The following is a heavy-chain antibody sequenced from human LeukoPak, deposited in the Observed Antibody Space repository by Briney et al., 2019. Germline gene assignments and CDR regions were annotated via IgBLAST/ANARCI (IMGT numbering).Heavy chain of an antibody. CDR2: IIPIFGTA. CDR3: ARDDEAQNAFDI. Sequence: SVKVSCKASGGIFSSYAISWVRQAPGQGLEWMGRIIPIFGTANYAQKFQGRVTITTDESTSTAYMELSSRRSEDTAVYYCARDDEAQNAFDIWGQGTMVTVSS. V-gene: IGHV1-69*05. CDR1: GGIFSSYA. J-gene: IGHJ3*02.